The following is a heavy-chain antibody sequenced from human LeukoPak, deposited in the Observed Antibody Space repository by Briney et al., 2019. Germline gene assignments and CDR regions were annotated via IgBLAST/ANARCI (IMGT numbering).Heavy chain of an antibody. CDR3: ARGSLGYCSSTSCYGGYYFDY. D-gene: IGHD2-2*01. V-gene: IGHV4-34*01. J-gene: IGHJ4*02. CDR2: INHSGST. Sequence: PSETLSLTCAVYGGSFSGYYWSWIRQPPGKGPEWIGEINHSGSTNYNPSLKSRVTISVDTSKNQFSLKLSSVTAADTAVYYCARGSLGYCSSTSCYGGYYFDYWGQGTLVTVSS. CDR1: GGSFSGYY.